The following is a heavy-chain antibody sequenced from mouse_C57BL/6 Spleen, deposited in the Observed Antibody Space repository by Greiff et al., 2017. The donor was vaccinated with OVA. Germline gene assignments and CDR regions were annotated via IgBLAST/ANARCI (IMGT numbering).Heavy chain of an antibody. Sequence: VQLQQSGPELVKPGASVKIPCKASGYTFTDYNMDWVKQSHGKSLEWIGDINPNNGGTIYNQKFKGKATLTVDKSSSTAYMELRSLTSEDTAVYYCARRQLRLHYDFDYWGQGTTLTVSS. J-gene: IGHJ2*01. CDR1: GYTFTDYN. CDR2: INPNNGGT. CDR3: ARRQLRLHYDFDY. D-gene: IGHD3-2*02. V-gene: IGHV1-18*01.